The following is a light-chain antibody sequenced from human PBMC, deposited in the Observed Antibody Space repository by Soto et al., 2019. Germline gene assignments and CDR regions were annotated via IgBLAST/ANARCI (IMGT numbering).Light chain of an antibody. Sequence: QSPSTVSASVGDRVTITCRASQSISSWLAWYQQKPGKXPKLLIYDASSLESGLPSRFSGSGSGTEFTLTISSLQPDDFATYYCQQYNTYSTFGPGTKVDIK. CDR3: QQYNTYST. V-gene: IGKV1-5*01. CDR1: QSISSW. J-gene: IGKJ1*01. CDR2: DAS.